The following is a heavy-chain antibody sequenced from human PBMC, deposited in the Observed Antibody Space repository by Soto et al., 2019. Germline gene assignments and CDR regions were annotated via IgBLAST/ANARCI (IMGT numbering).Heavy chain of an antibody. CDR1: GFTFSNYA. CDR3: ARDKVSPDFGMDV. D-gene: IGHD3-10*01. J-gene: IGHJ6*02. CDR2: ISGSGGYI. Sequence: GGSLRLSCAASGFTFSNYAMSWVRQAPGKGLEWVSTISGSGGYIYYADSVKGRFTISRDNSKNTLYLQMNILRAEDTVVYYCARDKVSPDFGMDVWGQGTTVTVSS. V-gene: IGHV3-23*01.